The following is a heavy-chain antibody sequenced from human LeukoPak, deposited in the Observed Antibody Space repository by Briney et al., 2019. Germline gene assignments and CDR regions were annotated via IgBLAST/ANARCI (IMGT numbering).Heavy chain of an antibody. D-gene: IGHD2/OR15-2a*01. J-gene: IGHJ6*03. CDR2: ISSSSYI. CDR3: ARDTWAYYMDV. V-gene: IGHV3-21*04. Sequence: PGGSLRLSCAASGFKFSSYSMKWVRQAPGKGLEWVSFISSSSYIYYADSLKGRFTISRDNSKNTLYLQMNSLRVEDTAVYYCARDTWAYYMDVWGKGTTVTISS. CDR1: GFKFSSYS.